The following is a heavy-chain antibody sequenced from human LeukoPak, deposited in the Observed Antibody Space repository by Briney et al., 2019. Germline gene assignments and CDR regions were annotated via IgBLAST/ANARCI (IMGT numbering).Heavy chain of an antibody. D-gene: IGHD2-2*01. CDR3: AKARSNIVVVPAPFDP. V-gene: IGHV3-23*01. J-gene: IGHJ5*02. Sequence: PGGSLRLSCAASGFTFSSYAMSWVRQAPGKGLEWVSAISGSGGSTYYADSVKGRFTIPRDNPKNTLYLQMNSLRAEDTAVYYCAKARSNIVVVPAPFDPWGQGTLVTVSS. CDR2: ISGSGGST. CDR1: GFTFSSYA.